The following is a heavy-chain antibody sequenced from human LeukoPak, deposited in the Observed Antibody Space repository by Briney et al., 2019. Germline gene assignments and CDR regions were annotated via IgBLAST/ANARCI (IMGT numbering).Heavy chain of an antibody. D-gene: IGHD1-26*01. CDR2: ISYSGRT. CDR3: ARDRSGTYYTFDV. CDR1: GGSIGSSS. Sequence: PSETLSLTCSVSGGSIGSSSLNWIRLSPGKGLEWIGYISYSGRTNYSPSLKSRVTISIDTSKNQLSLTLTSVTAADTALYYCARDRSGTYYTFDVWGQGTMVSVSA. J-gene: IGHJ3*01. V-gene: IGHV4-59*13.